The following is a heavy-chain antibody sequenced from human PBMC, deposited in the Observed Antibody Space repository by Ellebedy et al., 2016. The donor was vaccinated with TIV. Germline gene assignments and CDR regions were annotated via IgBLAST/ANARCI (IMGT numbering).Heavy chain of an antibody. CDR3: TAGVGATEFDY. V-gene: IGHV3-15*01. CDR2: IKTKTEGGTT. CDR1: GFSFTNAW. D-gene: IGHD1-26*01. Sequence: ETLSLXXAASGFSFTNAWMSWVRQAPGKGLEWVGRIKTKTEGGTTDYAAPVNGRFTISRDDSQNTLYLQMNSLKTEDTAVYHCTAGVGATEFDYWGQGTLVTVSS. J-gene: IGHJ4*02.